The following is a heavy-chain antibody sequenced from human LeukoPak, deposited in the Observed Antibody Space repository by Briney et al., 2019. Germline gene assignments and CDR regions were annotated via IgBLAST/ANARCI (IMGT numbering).Heavy chain of an antibody. J-gene: IGHJ6*03. Sequence: GGSLRLSCAASGFTFSDYYMSWIRQAPGKGLEWVSYISSSGSTIYYAASLKGRCTISRDNARNSVYMQMNSLRVEDTAVYYCARDPYSGTYGNTYYYYMDVWGKGTTVTISS. CDR1: GFTFSDYY. CDR2: ISSSGSTI. V-gene: IGHV3-11*04. CDR3: ARDPYSGTYGNTYYYYMDV. D-gene: IGHD1-26*01.